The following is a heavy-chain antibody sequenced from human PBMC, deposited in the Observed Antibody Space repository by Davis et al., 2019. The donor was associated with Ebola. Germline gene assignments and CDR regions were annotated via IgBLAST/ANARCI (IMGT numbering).Heavy chain of an antibody. CDR1: GGSIVSYY. Sequence: PSETLSLTCTVSGGSIVSYYWSWIRQPAGKGLEWIGRIYNSGSTNYNPSLKSRVTMSVDTSKKKFSLKLRSVTAADTAVYYCALGLEGEGWFDPRGQGTLVTVSS. CDR3: ALGLEGEGWFDP. CDR2: IYNSGST. J-gene: IGHJ5*02. D-gene: IGHD3-10*01. V-gene: IGHV4-4*07.